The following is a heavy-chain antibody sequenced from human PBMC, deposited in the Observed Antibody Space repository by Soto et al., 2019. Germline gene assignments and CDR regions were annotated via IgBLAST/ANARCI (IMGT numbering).Heavy chain of an antibody. CDR2: ISAHNGNT. J-gene: IGHJ4*02. D-gene: IGHD4-17*01. Sequence: QVHLVQSGTEVEKPGASVKVSCKGSGYGFTTYGITWVRQAPGQGLEWMAWISAHNGNTNYAQKLQGRVTVTRDTSTSTAYMELRSLRSDDTVVYYCARGTYGDYWGQGALVTVSS. V-gene: IGHV1-18*01. CDR1: GYGFTTYG. CDR3: ARGTYGDY.